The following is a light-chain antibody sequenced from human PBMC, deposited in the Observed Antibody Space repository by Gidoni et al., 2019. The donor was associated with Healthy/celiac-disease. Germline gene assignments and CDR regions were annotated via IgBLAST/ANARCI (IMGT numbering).Light chain of an antibody. CDR1: QGSSSW. V-gene: IGKV1-12*01. Sequence: DIQTTHSPSSVSAAVGDRVTITCRASQGSSSWLAWYQQKPGKATKLLIYAASRLQSGVPSRFSGSGSGTGFTLTISSLQPGDVATYYCQQDHIFPFTFGGGTKVEIK. CDR3: QQDHIFPFT. J-gene: IGKJ4*01. CDR2: AAS.